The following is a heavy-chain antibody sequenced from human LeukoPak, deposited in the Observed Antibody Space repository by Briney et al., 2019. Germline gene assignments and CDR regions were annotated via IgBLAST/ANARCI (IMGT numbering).Heavy chain of an antibody. D-gene: IGHD3/OR15-3a*01. V-gene: IGHV3-15*01. CDR2: MKSQKDGGTT. CDR1: GVTFSNAW. Sequence: GGSLRLSGVVSGVTFSNAWMNWGRQAPGKGPEGVGRMKSQKDGGTTDYAAPVKAISTMTRDDSKNTLYLQMNSLKTEDTAVYYCSTSGWVERWTDLDSWGQGTLVSVSS. CDR3: STSGWVERWTDLDS. J-gene: IGHJ4*02.